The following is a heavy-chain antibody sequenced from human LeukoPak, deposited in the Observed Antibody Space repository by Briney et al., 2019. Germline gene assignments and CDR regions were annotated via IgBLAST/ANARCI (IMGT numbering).Heavy chain of an antibody. D-gene: IGHD3-9*01. CDR1: GYTFTSYG. CDR3: ARDRVVYYDILTGYPSHHYGMDV. Sequence: ASVKVSCKASGYTFTSYGISWVRQAPGQGLECMGWISAYNGNTNYAQKLQGRVTMTTDTSTSTAYMELRSLRSDDTAVYYCARDRVVYYDILTGYPSHHYGMDVWGQGTTVTVSS. V-gene: IGHV1-18*01. J-gene: IGHJ6*02. CDR2: ISAYNGNT.